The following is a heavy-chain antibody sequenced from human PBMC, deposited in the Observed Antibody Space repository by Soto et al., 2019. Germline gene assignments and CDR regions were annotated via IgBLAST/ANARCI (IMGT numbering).Heavy chain of an antibody. D-gene: IGHD2-15*01. CDR1: GFTFSSYA. J-gene: IGHJ5*02. V-gene: IGHV3-23*01. Sequence: GGSLRLSCAASGFTFSSYAMSWVRQAPGKGLEWVSAISGSGGSTYYADSVKGRFTISRDNSKNTLYLQMNSLRAEDTAVYYCAKDNRYCSGGSCYPWGQGTLVTVSS. CDR3: AKDNRYCSGGSCYP. CDR2: ISGSGGST.